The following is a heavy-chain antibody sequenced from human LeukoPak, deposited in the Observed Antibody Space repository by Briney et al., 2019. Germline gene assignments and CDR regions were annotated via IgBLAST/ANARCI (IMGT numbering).Heavy chain of an antibody. CDR1: GGSISSSSYY. CDR3: AGRGYCSSTSCYEYWFDP. J-gene: IGHJ5*02. Sequence: SETLSLTCTVSGGSISSSSYYWGWIRPPPGKGLEWIGIISYSGSTYYNPSLKSRLTISVDTSKNQFSLKLSSVTATDTAVYYCAGRGYCSSTSCYEYWFDPWGQGTLVTVSS. D-gene: IGHD2-2*01. V-gene: IGHV4-39*01. CDR2: ISYSGST.